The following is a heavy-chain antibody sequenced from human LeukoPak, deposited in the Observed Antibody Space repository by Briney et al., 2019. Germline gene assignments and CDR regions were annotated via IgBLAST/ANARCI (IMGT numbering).Heavy chain of an antibody. D-gene: IGHD3-9*01. CDR1: GFSFSGYG. V-gene: IGHV3-30*02. CDR2: IRYDESNI. Sequence: GGSLRLSCAASGFSFSGYGMHWVRQAPGKGLEWVAFIRYDESNIYYIDSVKGRFTSSRDNSKNTLHLQMNSLRAEDTAVYHCAYFHVTSRPFDSDWGQGTLVIVSS. J-gene: IGHJ4*02. CDR3: AYFHVTSRPFDSD.